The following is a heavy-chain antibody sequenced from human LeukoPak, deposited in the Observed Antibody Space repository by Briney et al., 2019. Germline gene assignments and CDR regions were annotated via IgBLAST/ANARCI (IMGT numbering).Heavy chain of an antibody. D-gene: IGHD6-19*01. CDR1: GFTVSSHY. CDR2: IHSGGST. Sequence: PGGSLRLSCAASGFTVSSHYMSWVRQAPGKGLEWVSVIHSGGSTYHADSVKGLFTISRDSSKNTVYLQMNSMRVEDTAVYYCASLAGDIWGQGTMVTVSS. J-gene: IGHJ3*02. V-gene: IGHV3-66*02. CDR3: ASLAGDI.